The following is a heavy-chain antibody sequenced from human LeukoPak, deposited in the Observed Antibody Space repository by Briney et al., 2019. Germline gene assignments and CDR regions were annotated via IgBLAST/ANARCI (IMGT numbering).Heavy chain of an antibody. CDR3: ARQGSSWYGYYYYYMDV. CDR2: IYYSTST. CDR1: GGSITSYY. D-gene: IGHD6-13*01. Sequence: SSETLSLTCTVSGGSITSYYWSWIRQPPGKGLEWIGNIYYSTSTNYNPSLKGRVTISVHTSKNQFSLKLSSVTAADTAVYYCARQGSSWYGYYYYYMDVWGKGTTVTVSS. V-gene: IGHV4-59*01. J-gene: IGHJ6*03.